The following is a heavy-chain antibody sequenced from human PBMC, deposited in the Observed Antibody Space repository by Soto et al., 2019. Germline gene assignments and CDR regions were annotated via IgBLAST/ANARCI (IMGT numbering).Heavy chain of an antibody. CDR1: GGSFSGYY. CDR2: INQSGST. D-gene: IGHD6-13*01. Sequence: QVQLQQWGAGLLKPSETLSLTCAVYGGSFSGYYWSWIRQPPGKGLEWIGEINQSGSTNYNASLKSRVTISLDTSKNQFSLKLSSVTAADTAVYYCARTYSSSWSPFDYWGQGTLVTVSS. J-gene: IGHJ4*02. CDR3: ARTYSSSWSPFDY. V-gene: IGHV4-34*01.